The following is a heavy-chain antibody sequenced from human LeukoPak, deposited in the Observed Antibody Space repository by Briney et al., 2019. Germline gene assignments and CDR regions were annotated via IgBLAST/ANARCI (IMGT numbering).Heavy chain of an antibody. V-gene: IGHV3-23*01. CDR1: GFTFSSYA. J-gene: IGHJ6*02. CDR3: AIDYGAHRYYYGMDV. Sequence: GGSLRLSCAASGFTFSSYAMSCVRQAPGKGLEWVSAISGSGGSTYYADSVKGRFTISRDNSKNTLYLQMNSLRAEDTAVYYCAIDYGAHRYYYGMDVWGQGTTVTVSS. D-gene: IGHD4-17*01. CDR2: ISGSGGST.